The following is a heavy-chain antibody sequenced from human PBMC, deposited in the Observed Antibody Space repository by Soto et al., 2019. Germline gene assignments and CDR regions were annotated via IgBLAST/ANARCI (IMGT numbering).Heavy chain of an antibody. D-gene: IGHD5-12*01. CDR3: ARGRGYSYGLDP. J-gene: IGHJ5*02. CDR2: ISYSGTT. CDR1: GASIISGEHY. V-gene: IGHV4-30-4*01. Sequence: SETLSLTCTVSGASIISGEHYWSWIRQPPGEGLEWIGFISYSGTTSYSPSLKSRLAISLDTSKNQFSLSLTSVTAADTAVYYCARGRGYSYGLDPWGQGTLVTVSS.